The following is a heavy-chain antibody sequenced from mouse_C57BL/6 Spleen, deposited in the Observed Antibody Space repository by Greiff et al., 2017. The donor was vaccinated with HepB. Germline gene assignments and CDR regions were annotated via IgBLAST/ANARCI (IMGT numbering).Heavy chain of an antibody. J-gene: IGHJ4*01. Sequence: QVQLQQPGAELVRPGSSVKLSCKASGYTFTSYWMLWVKQRPIQGLEWIGNIDPSDSETHYNQKFKDKATLTVDKSSSTAYMQLSSLTSEDSAVYYCARESYYAMDYWGQGTSVTVSS. CDR3: ARESYYAMDY. CDR1: GYTFTSYW. V-gene: IGHV1-52*01. CDR2: IDPSDSET.